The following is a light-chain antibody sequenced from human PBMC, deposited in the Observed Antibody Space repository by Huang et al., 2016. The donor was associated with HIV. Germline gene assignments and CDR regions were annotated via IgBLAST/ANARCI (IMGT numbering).Light chain of an antibody. V-gene: IGKV3-11*01. CDR3: QQRSNWPPYT. CDR1: QSVSSY. J-gene: IGKJ2*01. Sequence: EIVLTQYPATLSLSPGERATLSCRARQSVSSYFAWYQQKPGQAPRLLIYDASNRATGIPARFSGSGSGTDFTLTISSLEPEDFAVYYCQQRSNWPPYTFGQGTKLEIK. CDR2: DAS.